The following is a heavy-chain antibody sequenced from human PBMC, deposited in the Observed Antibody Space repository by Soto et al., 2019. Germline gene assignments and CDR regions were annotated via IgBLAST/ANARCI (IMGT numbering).Heavy chain of an antibody. CDR2: IYPGDSDT. J-gene: IGHJ3*02. D-gene: IGHD3-16*01. CDR3: ATSVKLEGEKVNDAFDI. Sequence: EVQLVQSGAEVKKPGESLKISCKGSGYSFTSYWIGWVRQMPGKGLEWMGIIYPGDSDTRYSPSFQGQVTISADKSIRHAYLQWSRLKASDTAMYYWATSVKLEGEKVNDAFDIWGQGTMVTVSS. V-gene: IGHV5-51*03. CDR1: GYSFTSYW.